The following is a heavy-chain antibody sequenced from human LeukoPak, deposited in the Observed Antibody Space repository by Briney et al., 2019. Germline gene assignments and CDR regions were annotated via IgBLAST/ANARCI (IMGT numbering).Heavy chain of an antibody. Sequence: SVKVSCKASGGTFSSYAISWVRQAPGQGLEWMGGIIPIFGTANYAQKFQGRVTITADESTSTAYMELSSLRSEDTAVYSCARADPVVDFWTPAGGGVQHWGQGTLVTVSS. V-gene: IGHV1-69*01. CDR2: IIPIFGTA. J-gene: IGHJ1*01. D-gene: IGHD3-3*01. CDR1: GGTFSSYA. CDR3: ARADPVVDFWTPAGGGVQH.